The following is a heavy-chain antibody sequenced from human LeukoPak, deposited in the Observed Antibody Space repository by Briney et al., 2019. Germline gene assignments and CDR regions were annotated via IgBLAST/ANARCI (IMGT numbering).Heavy chain of an antibody. J-gene: IGHJ4*02. CDR3: ARDPYNEGANFDF. V-gene: IGHV3-48*03. D-gene: IGHD1-14*01. Sequence: PGGSLRLSCAASGFTFSSYEMNWVRQAPGKGLEWVSYISRSGRIIYYADSVKGRFTISRDNAKNSAYLQMSSLRVEDTAVYFCARDPYNEGANFDFWGQGTLVTVSS. CDR2: ISRSGRII. CDR1: GFTFSSYE.